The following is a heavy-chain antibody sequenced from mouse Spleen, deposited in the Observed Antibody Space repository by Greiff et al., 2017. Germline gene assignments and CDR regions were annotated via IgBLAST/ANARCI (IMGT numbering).Heavy chain of an antibody. CDR1: GYSITSDY. CDR2: ICYRGST. CDR3: ARGHLTGFLFDY. V-gene: IGHV3-8*01. D-gene: IGHD4-1*01. J-gene: IGHJ2*01. Sequence: VQLQQSGPGLAKPSQTLSLTCSVSGYSITSDYWNWIRKFPGNKLEYMGHICYRGSTYYYPSLISRISITRDTSKNQYYLQLNSVPTEDTATYYCARGHLTGFLFDYWGQGTTLTVSS.